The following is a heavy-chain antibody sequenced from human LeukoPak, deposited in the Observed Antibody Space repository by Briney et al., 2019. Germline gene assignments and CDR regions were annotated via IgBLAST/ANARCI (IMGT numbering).Heavy chain of an antibody. CDR1: GYTFTSYY. CDR3: ARGTGQAFIHTYYFDY. Sequence: ASVKVSCKASGYTFTSYYMHWVRQAPGQGLEWMGIINPSGGSTSYAQKFQGRVTMTRDTSTSTVYMELSSLRSEDTAVYYCARGTGQAFIHTYYFDYWGQGTLVTVSS. V-gene: IGHV1-46*01. CDR2: INPSGGST. J-gene: IGHJ4*02. D-gene: IGHD3-10*01.